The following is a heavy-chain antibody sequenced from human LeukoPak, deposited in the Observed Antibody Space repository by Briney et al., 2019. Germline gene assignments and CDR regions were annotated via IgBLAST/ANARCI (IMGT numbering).Heavy chain of an antibody. Sequence: GGSLRLSCAASGFTFSSYWMRWVRQGPGKGLVWVSRINSDGSSTSYADSVRGRFTISRDNGKNSLYLQMNSLRAEDTAVYYCAGSDTIGYTPREWDYWYFDLWGRGTLVTVSS. D-gene: IGHD3-16*02. CDR3: AGSDTIGYTPREWDYWYFDL. CDR1: GFTFSSYW. J-gene: IGHJ2*01. CDR2: INSDGSST. V-gene: IGHV3-74*01.